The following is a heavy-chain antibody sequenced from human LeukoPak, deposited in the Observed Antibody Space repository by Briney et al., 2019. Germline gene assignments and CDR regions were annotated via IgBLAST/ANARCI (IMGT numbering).Heavy chain of an antibody. V-gene: IGHV3-74*01. CDR2: INSDGSST. Sequence: PGGSLRLSCAASGFTFSSYWMHWVRQAPGKGLVWVSRINSDGSSTIYADSVKGRFTISRDNAKNTLYLQMNSLRAEDTAVYYCASRGYSSGWYYNYYYMDVWGKGTTVTVSS. CDR1: GFTFSSYW. D-gene: IGHD6-19*01. CDR3: ASRGYSSGWYYNYYYMDV. J-gene: IGHJ6*03.